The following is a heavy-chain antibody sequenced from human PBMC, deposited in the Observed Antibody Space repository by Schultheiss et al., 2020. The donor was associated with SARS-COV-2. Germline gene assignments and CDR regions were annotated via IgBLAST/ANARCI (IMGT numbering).Heavy chain of an antibody. D-gene: IGHD1-26*01. Sequence: SQTLSLTCSVSGAAISDYYWSWIRQSAGKGLEWIGRISSGGSIHYNPSLEGRVTMSIDTSKRQFSLRLSYVTAADTAVYYCASCPGCGSWADYFDYWGQGTLVTVSS. J-gene: IGHJ4*02. CDR3: ASCPGCGSWADYFDY. V-gene: IGHV4-4*07. CDR1: GAAISDYY. CDR2: ISSGGSI.